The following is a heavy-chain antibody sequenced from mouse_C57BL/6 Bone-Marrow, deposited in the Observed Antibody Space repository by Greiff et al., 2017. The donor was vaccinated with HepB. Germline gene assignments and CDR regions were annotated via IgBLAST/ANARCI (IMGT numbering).Heavy chain of an antibody. V-gene: IGHV1-62-2*01. CDR1: GYTFTEYT. Sequence: QVQLQQSGAELVKPGASVKLSCKASGYTFTEYTIHWVKQRSGQGLEWIGWFYPGSGSIKYNEKFKDKATLTADKSSSTVSMELSRVTSEDSAVYFGAKHEENCSGYVYWGQGTTLTVSS. CDR2: FYPGSGSI. D-gene: IGHD3-2*02. CDR3: AKHEENCSGYVY. J-gene: IGHJ2*01.